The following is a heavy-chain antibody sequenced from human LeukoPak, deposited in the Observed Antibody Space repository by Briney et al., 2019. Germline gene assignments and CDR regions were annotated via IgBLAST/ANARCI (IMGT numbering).Heavy chain of an antibody. D-gene: IGHD3-3*01. J-gene: IGHJ6*02. Sequence: PSETLSLTCTVSGGSISSSSYYWGWIRQPPGKGLEWIGYIYYSGTTNYNPSLKSRVTISVDTSKNQFSLKLSSVTAADTAVYYCARNPRSGYFPHYHYYGMDVWGQGTTVTVSS. CDR2: IYYSGTT. CDR3: ARNPRSGYFPHYHYYGMDV. V-gene: IGHV4-61*05. CDR1: GGSISSSSYY.